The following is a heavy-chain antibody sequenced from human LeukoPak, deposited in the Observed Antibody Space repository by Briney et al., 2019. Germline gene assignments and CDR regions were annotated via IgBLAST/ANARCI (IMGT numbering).Heavy chain of an antibody. J-gene: IGHJ4*01. V-gene: IGHV3-48*01. D-gene: IGHD5-12*01. CDR1: GFNFIDYS. CDR2: IGISSGNR. CDR3: ARDHRYDFDN. Sequence: GGSLRLSCAASGFNFIDYSMNWVREAPGKGLEGSSYIGISSGNRKYADSVKGRFTISRDKARNSLYLQMNSLRLEDTAVYYCARDHRYDFDNWGHGTLVTVSS.